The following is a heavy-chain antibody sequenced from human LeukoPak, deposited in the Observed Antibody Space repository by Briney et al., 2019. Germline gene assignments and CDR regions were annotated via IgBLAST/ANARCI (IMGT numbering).Heavy chain of an antibody. CDR1: GGSFSGYY. Sequence: SETLSLTCAVYGGSFSGYYWSWIRQPPGKELEWIGEINHSGSTNYNPSLKSRVTISVDTSKNQFSLKLSSVTAADTAVYYCARSRYYDFWSGYYVSFEYWGQGTLVTVSS. D-gene: IGHD3-3*01. V-gene: IGHV4-34*01. J-gene: IGHJ4*02. CDR2: INHSGST. CDR3: ARSRYYDFWSGYYVSFEY.